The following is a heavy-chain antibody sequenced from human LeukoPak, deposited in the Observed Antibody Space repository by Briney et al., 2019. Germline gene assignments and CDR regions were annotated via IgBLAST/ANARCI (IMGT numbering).Heavy chain of an antibody. CDR3: ARDAGGRTQREGWFDP. V-gene: IGHV3-23*01. CDR1: GFTFSNAW. D-gene: IGHD1-1*01. Sequence: GGSLRLSCAASGFTFSNAWMNWVRQAPGKGLEWVSAISGSGGSTYYADSVKGRFTISRDNSKNTLFLQMNSLRVEDTAIYYCARDAGGRTQREGWFDPWGQGTLVTVSS. J-gene: IGHJ5*02. CDR2: ISGSGGST.